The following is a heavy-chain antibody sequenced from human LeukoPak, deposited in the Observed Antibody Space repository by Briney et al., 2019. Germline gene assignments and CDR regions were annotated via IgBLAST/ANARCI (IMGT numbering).Heavy chain of an antibody. V-gene: IGHV4-59*08. CDR1: GGSISSYY. CDR3: ARHTYYYDTSGPNWFDP. Sequence: SETLSLTCTVSGGSISSYYWRWIRQPPGKGLEWIGYIYYTGSTNYNPSLKSRVTISVDTSKNQFSLELSSVTAADTAVYFCARHTYYYDTSGPNWFDPWGQGTLVTVSS. J-gene: IGHJ5*02. D-gene: IGHD3-22*01. CDR2: IYYTGST.